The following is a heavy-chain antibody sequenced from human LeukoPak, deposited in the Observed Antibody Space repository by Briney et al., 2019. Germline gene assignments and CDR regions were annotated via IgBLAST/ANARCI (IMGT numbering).Heavy chain of an antibody. CDR3: ARDSTYYYDSGSSGPHYFDN. CDR1: GFTFSNYA. J-gene: IGHJ4*02. V-gene: IGHV3-30*01. CDR2: ISSGGTYE. D-gene: IGHD3-10*01. Sequence: GKSLRLSCAASGFTFSNYAMPWVRQAPGKGLEWVSLISSGGTYEYYADSVKGRFTISRDNSKNTLYLQLNSLRAEDTAVYYCARDSTYYYDSGSSGPHYFDNWGQGTLVTVSS.